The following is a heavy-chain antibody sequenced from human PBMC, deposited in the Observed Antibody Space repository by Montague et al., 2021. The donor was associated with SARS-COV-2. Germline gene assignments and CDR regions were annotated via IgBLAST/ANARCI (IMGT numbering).Heavy chain of an antibody. CDR2: KYYSGSN. D-gene: IGHD3-3*01. V-gene: IGHV4-39*01. CDR1: GASISSSSYY. CDR3: ATLPSGITIFGVVQGYYFDY. J-gene: IGHJ4*02. Sequence: SETLSLTCTVSGASISSSSYYWGCLRPPQGKGLEWNGFKYYSGSNYYTPTIKRRVTISAATSKNQFSLKPSSATAADTAVYDCATLPSGITIFGVVQGYYFDYWGQGTLVTVSS.